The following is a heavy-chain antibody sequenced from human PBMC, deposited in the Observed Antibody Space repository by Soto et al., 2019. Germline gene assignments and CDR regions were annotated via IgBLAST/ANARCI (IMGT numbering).Heavy chain of an antibody. Sequence: GGSLRLSCAVSGFTFSSYGMHWVRQAPGKGLEWVAVISYDGSNKYYVDSVKGRFTISRDNSKNTLYLQMNSLRAEDTAVYYCARDTYHYDILTGYYNFDYWGQGTLVTVSS. CDR3: ARDTYHYDILTGYYNFDY. D-gene: IGHD3-9*01. J-gene: IGHJ4*02. V-gene: IGHV3-30*03. CDR1: GFTFSSYG. CDR2: ISYDGSNK.